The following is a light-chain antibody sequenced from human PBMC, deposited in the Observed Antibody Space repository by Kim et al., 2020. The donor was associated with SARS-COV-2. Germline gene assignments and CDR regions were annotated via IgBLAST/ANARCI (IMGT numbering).Light chain of an antibody. CDR1: QTMSSSS. CDR3: QHNSSSPPWR. CDR2: GAS. Sequence: PGERATRSCRASQTMSSSSLAWYQQRPGQAPRLLIYGASSRATGIPDRFSGSGSGADFTLTISRLEPEDFAVYYCQHNSSSPPWRFGQGTKVDIK. V-gene: IGKV3-20*01. J-gene: IGKJ1*01.